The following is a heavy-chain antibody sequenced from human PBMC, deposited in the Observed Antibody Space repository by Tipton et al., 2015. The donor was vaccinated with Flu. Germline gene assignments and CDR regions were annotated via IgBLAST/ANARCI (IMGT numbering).Heavy chain of an antibody. CDR1: GASISSGTYY. CDR3: ARDSYFYDTSAYYALEFFDH. Sequence: TLSLTCTVSGASISSGTYYWTWIRQPAGKGLEWIGRVYTSGNINYNPSLKSRVTISLDTSKNQFSLKLSSVTAADTAVYYCARDSYFYDTSAYYALEFFDHWGQGTQVTVSS. V-gene: IGHV4-61*02. D-gene: IGHD3-22*01. J-gene: IGHJ4*02. CDR2: VYTSGNI.